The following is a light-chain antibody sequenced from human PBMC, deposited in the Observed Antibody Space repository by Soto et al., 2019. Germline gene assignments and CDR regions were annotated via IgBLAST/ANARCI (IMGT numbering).Light chain of an antibody. V-gene: IGLV3-21*02. CDR1: YIESKS. CDR3: QVWDSSSDHYV. Sequence: SYELTQPPSVSVAPGQTARITCGGSYIESKSVNWYQQKPGQAPVLVVYHDNDRPSGIPERFSGSNSGDTATLTISRVEAGDEADYYCQVWDSSSDHYVFGTGTKVTVL. J-gene: IGLJ1*01. CDR2: HDN.